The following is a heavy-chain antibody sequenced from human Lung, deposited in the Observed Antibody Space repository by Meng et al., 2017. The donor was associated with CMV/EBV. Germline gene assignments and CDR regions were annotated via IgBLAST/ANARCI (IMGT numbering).Heavy chain of an antibody. D-gene: IGHD3-3*01. Sequence: GGSXRLXCAASGFXFSSYTMNWVRQAPGKGLEWVSYISSSSSTIYYADSVKGRFTISRDNAKNSLYLQMNSLRAEDTAVYYCARDGLHLYRFLEWLFGYYFDYXGQGXLVTVSS. V-gene: IGHV3-48*04. J-gene: IGHJ4*02. CDR3: ARDGLHLYRFLEWLFGYYFDY. CDR2: ISSSSSTI. CDR1: GFXFSSYT.